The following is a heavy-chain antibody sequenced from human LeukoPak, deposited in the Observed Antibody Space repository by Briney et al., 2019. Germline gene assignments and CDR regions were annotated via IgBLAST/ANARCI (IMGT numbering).Heavy chain of an antibody. CDR1: GFTFSSYA. CDR2: ISYDGSNK. CDR3: ARHSPAVGYYDSSGYYSWLDP. V-gene: IGHV3-30*04. D-gene: IGHD3-22*01. J-gene: IGHJ5*02. Sequence: GGSLRLSCAASGFTFSSYAMHWVRQAPGKGLEWVAVISYDGSNKYYADSAKGRFTISRDNSKNTLYLQMNSLRAEDTAVYYCARHSPAVGYYDSSGYYSWLDPWGQGTLVTVSS.